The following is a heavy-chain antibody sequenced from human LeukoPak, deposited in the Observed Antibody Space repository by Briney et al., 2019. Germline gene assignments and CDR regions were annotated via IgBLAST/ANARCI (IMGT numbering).Heavy chain of an antibody. Sequence: PSETLSLTCTVSGGSISTYYWSRIRQPPRKGLEWIGYIYYTGSTNSNLSLRTRVTISVDTSKNQFSLKLSSVTAADTAVYYCARGEGYYYGPDYWGQGTLVTVSS. CDR2: IYYTGST. D-gene: IGHD3-10*01. CDR1: GGSISTYY. J-gene: IGHJ4*02. CDR3: ARGEGYYYGPDY. V-gene: IGHV4-59*01.